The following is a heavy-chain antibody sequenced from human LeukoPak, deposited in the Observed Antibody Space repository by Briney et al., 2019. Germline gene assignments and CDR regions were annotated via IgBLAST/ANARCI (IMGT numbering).Heavy chain of an antibody. Sequence: GGSLRLSCAASGFTFSTYAMNWVRQAPGEGLKWVSCITGDSAYIYYADSVKGRFTISRYNAKNSLYLQMNSLRAEDTALYYCAKARRYDYGGNPLGDAFDIWGQGTMVTVSS. J-gene: IGHJ3*02. CDR2: ITGDSAYI. V-gene: IGHV3-21*04. D-gene: IGHD4-23*01. CDR1: GFTFSTYA. CDR3: AKARRYDYGGNPLGDAFDI.